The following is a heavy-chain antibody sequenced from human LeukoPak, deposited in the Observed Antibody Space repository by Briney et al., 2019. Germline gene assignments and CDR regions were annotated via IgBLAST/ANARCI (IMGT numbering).Heavy chain of an antibody. Sequence: GGSLRLSCAASGFTFSTYSMNWVRQAPGKGLEWVSSISSSSTYIYYADSVKGRFTVSRDNAKNSLYLQMNSLRVEDTAVYYCARGPTWFGELAVYFNYWGPGTLVTVSS. D-gene: IGHD3-10*01. CDR1: GFTFSTYS. CDR3: ARGPTWFGELAVYFNY. V-gene: IGHV3-21*01. CDR2: ISSSSTYI. J-gene: IGHJ4*02.